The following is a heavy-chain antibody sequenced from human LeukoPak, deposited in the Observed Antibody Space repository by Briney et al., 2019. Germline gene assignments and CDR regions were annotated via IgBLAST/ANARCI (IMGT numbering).Heavy chain of an antibody. CDR2: IIPILGIA. D-gene: IGHD3-22*01. J-gene: IGHJ4*02. Sequence: ASVKVSCKASGGTFSSYAISWVRQAPGQGLERMGRIIPILGIANYAQKFQGRVTITADKSTSTAYMELSSLRSEDTAVYYCARDVYYDSSGYYYLAGYFDYWGQGTLVTVSS. CDR1: GGTFSSYA. V-gene: IGHV1-69*04. CDR3: ARDVYYDSSGYYYLAGYFDY.